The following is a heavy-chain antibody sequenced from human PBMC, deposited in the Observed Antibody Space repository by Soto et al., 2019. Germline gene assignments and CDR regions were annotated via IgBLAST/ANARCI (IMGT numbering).Heavy chain of an antibody. Sequence: EVHLVESGGGLVKPGGSLRLSCVGSGFSFSSDSMGWVRQAPGKGLEWVSSISSSGSFMNYAASVKGRFTISRGNAKNSLYLQMSGLKDEDTAVYYCARDPPTGSTLDWVDSWGQGTLVTVSS. V-gene: IGHV3-21*01. D-gene: IGHD1-7*01. CDR3: ARDPPTGSTLDWVDS. J-gene: IGHJ5*01. CDR2: ISSSGSFM. CDR1: GFSFSSDS.